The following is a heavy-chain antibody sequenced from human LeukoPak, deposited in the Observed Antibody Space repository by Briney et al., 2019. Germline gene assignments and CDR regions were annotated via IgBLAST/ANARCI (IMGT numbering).Heavy chain of an antibody. V-gene: IGHV1-2*02. D-gene: IGHD3-3*01. CDR1: GYTFTGYY. CDR2: INPNSGGT. Sequence: GASVKVSCKASGYTFTGYYTHWVRQAPGQGLEWMGWINPNSGGTNYAQKFQGRVTMTRDTSISTAYMELSRLRSDDTAVYYCARGTIFGVVIIRWFDPWGQGTLVTVSS. J-gene: IGHJ5*02. CDR3: ARGTIFGVVIIRWFDP.